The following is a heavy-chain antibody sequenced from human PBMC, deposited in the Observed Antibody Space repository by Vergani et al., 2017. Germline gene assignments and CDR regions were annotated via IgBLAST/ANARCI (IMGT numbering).Heavy chain of an antibody. J-gene: IGHJ3*02. CDR1: GGTFSSHI. CDR2: IIPILGIA. D-gene: IGHD3-22*01. V-gene: IGHV1-69*02. Sequence: QVQLVQSGAEVKKPGSSVKVSCKASGGTFSSHIISWVRQAPGQGLEWMGRIIPILGIANYAQKFQGRVTITADKSTSTAYMELSSLRSEDTAVYYCASGYYDSSATDAFDIWGQGTMVTVSS. CDR3: ASGYYDSSATDAFDI.